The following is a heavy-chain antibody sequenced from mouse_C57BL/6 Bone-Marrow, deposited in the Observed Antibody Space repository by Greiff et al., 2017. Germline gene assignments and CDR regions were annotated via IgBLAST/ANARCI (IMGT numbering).Heavy chain of an antibody. J-gene: IGHJ2*01. Sequence: EVQLQQSGAELVRPGASVKLSCTASGFNIKDDYMHWVKQRPEQGLEWIGWIDPENGDTEYASKFQGKATITADTSSNTAYLQLSSLTSEDTAVYYCTTSITTVVAEEEYYFDYWGQGTTLTVSS. CDR2: IDPENGDT. CDR3: TTSITTVVAEEEYYFDY. CDR1: GFNIKDDY. D-gene: IGHD1-1*01. V-gene: IGHV14-4*01.